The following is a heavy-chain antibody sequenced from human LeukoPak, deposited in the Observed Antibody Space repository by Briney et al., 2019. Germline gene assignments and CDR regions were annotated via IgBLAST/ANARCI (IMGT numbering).Heavy chain of an antibody. D-gene: IGHD3-16*01. CDR3: ARVRVFGNDAFDI. CDR2: IIPIFGTA. V-gene: IGHV1-69*13. J-gene: IGHJ3*02. Sequence: SVKVSCKASGGTFSSYAISWVRQAPGQGLVWMGGIIPIFGTANYAQKFQGRVTITADESTSTAYMELSSLRSEDTAVYYCARVRVFGNDAFDIWGQGTMVTVSS. CDR1: GGTFSSYA.